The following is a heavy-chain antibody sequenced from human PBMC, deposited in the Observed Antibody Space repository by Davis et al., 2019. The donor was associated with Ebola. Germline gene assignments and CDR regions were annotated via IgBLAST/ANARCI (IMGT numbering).Heavy chain of an antibody. Sequence: GESLKISCAASGFTFSSYWMHWVRQAPGKGLVWVSRINSDGSSTSYADSVKGRFTISRDNAKNTLYLQMNSLRAEDTAVYYCARVSNDFWSGYPIDYWGQGTLVTVSS. CDR3: ARVSNDFWSGYPIDY. V-gene: IGHV3-74*01. CDR1: GFTFSSYW. D-gene: IGHD3-3*01. CDR2: INSDGSST. J-gene: IGHJ4*02.